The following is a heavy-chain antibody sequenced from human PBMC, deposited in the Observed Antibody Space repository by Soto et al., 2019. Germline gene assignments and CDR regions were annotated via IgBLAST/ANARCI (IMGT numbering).Heavy chain of an antibody. CDR3: ARLLRTAAGNYYYYGMDV. V-gene: IGHV5-10-1*01. J-gene: IGHJ6*02. CDR1: GYSFTSYW. CDR2: IDPSDSYT. Sequence: GESLKISCKGSGYSFTSYWISWVRQMPGKGLEWMGRIDPSDSYTNYSPSFQGHVTISADKSISTAYLQWSSLKASDTAVYYCARLLRTAAGNYYYYGMDVWGQGTTVTVSS. D-gene: IGHD6-13*01.